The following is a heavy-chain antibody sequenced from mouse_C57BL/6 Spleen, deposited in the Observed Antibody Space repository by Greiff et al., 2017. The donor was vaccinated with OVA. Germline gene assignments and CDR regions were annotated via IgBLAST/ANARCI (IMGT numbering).Heavy chain of an antibody. D-gene: IGHD1-1*01. CDR1: GFTFSDYY. Sequence: EVKLMESEGGLVQPGSSMKLSCTASGFTFSDYYMAWVRQVPEKGLEWVANINYDGSSTYYLDSLKSRFIISRDNAKNILYLQMSSLKSEDTATYYCARENYGSSSCDYWGQGTTLTVSS. CDR2: INYDGSST. CDR3: ARENYGSSSCDY. V-gene: IGHV5-16*01. J-gene: IGHJ2*01.